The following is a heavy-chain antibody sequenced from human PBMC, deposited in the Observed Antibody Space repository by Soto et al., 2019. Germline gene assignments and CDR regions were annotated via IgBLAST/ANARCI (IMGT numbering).Heavy chain of an antibody. D-gene: IGHD5-18*01. CDR2: IIPMLGIV. V-gene: IGHV1-69*02. Sequence: QVRLVQSGAEVKKPGSSVKVSCKASGGTFSSYTISWVRQAPGQGPEWIGRIIPMLGIVNYAQKFQGRVTVIADKSTSTAYMELSGLRSDDTAVYYCARTIYSYGPGEDWYFDLWGPGTLVTVSS. CDR3: ARTIYSYGPGEDWYFDL. CDR1: GGTFSSYT. J-gene: IGHJ2*01.